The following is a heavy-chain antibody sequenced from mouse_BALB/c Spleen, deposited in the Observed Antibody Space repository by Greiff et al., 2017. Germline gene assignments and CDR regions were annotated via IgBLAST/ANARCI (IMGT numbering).Heavy chain of an antibody. CDR1: GYTFSSYW. D-gene: IGHD1-2*01. V-gene: IGHV1-9*01. J-gene: IGHJ3*01. Sequence: VQVVESGAELMKPGASVKISCKATGYTFSSYWIEWVKQRPGHGLEWIGEILPGSGSTNYNEKFKGKATFTADTSSNTAYMQLSSLTSEDSAVYYCARKTYGYHAWFAYWGQGTLVTVSA. CDR3: ARKTYGYHAWFAY. CDR2: ILPGSGST.